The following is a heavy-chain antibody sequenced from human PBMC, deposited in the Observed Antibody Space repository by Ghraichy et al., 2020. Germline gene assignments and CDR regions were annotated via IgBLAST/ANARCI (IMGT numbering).Heavy chain of an antibody. V-gene: IGHV3-30*18. Sequence: GGSLRLSCAASGFTFSSYGMHWVRQAPGKGLEWVAVISYDGSNKYYADSVKGRFTISRDNSKNTLYLQMNSLRAEDTAVYYCAKSRYCSSTSCYHYYYGMDVWGQWTTVTVSS. CDR3: AKSRYCSSTSCYHYYYGMDV. CDR2: ISYDGSNK. CDR1: GFTFSSYG. D-gene: IGHD2-2*01. J-gene: IGHJ6*02.